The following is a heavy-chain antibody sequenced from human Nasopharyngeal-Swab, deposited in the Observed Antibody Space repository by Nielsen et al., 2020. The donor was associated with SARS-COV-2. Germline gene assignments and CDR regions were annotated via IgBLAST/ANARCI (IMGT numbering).Heavy chain of an antibody. D-gene: IGHD5-12*01. CDR3: ARVVATKGADY. J-gene: IGHJ4*02. CDR1: GFTVSSNY. V-gene: IGHV3-66*01. CDR2: IYSGGST. Sequence: GRSLRLSCAASGFTVSSNYMSWVRQAPVKGLEWVSVIYSGGSTYYADSVKGRFTISRDNSKNTLYLQMNSLRAEDTAVYYCARVVATKGADYWGQGTLVTVSS.